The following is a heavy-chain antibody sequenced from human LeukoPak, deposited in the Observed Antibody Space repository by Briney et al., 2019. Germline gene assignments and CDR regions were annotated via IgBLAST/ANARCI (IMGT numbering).Heavy chain of an antibody. D-gene: IGHD6-6*01. V-gene: IGHV3-53*01. CDR2: IYNGGST. CDR3: ARSKGSSSHYYYYYGMDV. J-gene: IGHJ6*02. CDR1: GFTVSSNY. Sequence: GGSLRLSCAASGFTVSSNYMSCVRQDPGKGLEWVSVIYNGGSTYYADSVKGRFTISRDNSKNTLYLQMNSLRAEDTAVYYCARSKGSSSHYYYYYGMDVWGQGTTVTVSS.